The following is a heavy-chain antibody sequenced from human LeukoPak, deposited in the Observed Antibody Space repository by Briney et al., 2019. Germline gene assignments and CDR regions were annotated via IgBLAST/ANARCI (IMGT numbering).Heavy chain of an antibody. D-gene: IGHD4-17*01. CDR2: IYTSGST. J-gene: IGHJ6*03. CDR1: GGSISSYY. CDR3: AREVDYGDYGDYYYYMDV. Sequence: MSSETLSLTCTVSGGSISSYYWSWIRQPAGKGLEWIGRIYTSGSTNYNPSLKSRVTMSVDTSKNQFSLKLSSVTAADTAVYYCAREVDYGDYGDYYYYMDVWGKGTTVTVSS. V-gene: IGHV4-4*07.